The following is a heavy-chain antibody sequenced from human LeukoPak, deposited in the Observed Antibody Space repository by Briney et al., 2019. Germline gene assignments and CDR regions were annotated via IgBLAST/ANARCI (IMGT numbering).Heavy chain of an antibody. CDR2: IYYSGST. V-gene: IGHV4-59*08. CDR1: GGSISSYY. J-gene: IGHJ3*02. D-gene: IGHD2-2*01. Sequence: PSETLSLTCTVSGGSISSYYWSWIRQPPGKGLEWIGYIYYSGSTNYNPSLKSRVTISVDTSKNQFSLKLSSVTAADTAVYYCARQLYRCSNTSCYLSLAFDIWGQGTMVTVSS. CDR3: ARQLYRCSNTSCYLSLAFDI.